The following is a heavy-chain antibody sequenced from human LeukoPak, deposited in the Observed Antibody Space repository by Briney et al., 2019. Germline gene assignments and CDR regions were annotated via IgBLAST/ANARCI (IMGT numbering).Heavy chain of an antibody. V-gene: IGHV4-38-2*02. Sequence: SETLSLTCAVSGYSISSGYYWGWIRQPPGKGLEWIGSMYHSGNTNYNPSLKSRVTISIDTSKNQFSVKLGSVTAADTAVYYCAREIAVTGTGGFDYWGQGTLVTVSS. CDR1: GYSISSGYY. CDR2: MYHSGNT. J-gene: IGHJ4*02. D-gene: IGHD6-19*01. CDR3: AREIAVTGTGGFDY.